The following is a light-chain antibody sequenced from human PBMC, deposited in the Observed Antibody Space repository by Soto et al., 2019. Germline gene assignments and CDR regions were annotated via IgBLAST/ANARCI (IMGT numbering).Light chain of an antibody. Sequence: EILLTQSPCTLSLSAGERATLSCRASQTISGNYLAWYQQKPGHAPSLLIYGASNRATGIPEMFTGSGSGTDFTLTISRLETQDSAMYYCQQYVISVTFGQGTRLEIK. CDR1: QTISGNY. CDR3: QQYVISVT. CDR2: GAS. V-gene: IGKV3-20*01. J-gene: IGKJ5*01.